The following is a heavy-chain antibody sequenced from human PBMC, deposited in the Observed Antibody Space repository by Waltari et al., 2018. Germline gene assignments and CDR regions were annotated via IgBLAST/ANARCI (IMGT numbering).Heavy chain of an antibody. CDR3: AKDRIYGPYYTFDS. Sequence: QVQLVESGGGEVQPGRSLRLSCAASGFTFSYYGMHWVRQAPGKGLEWVALISYDGSDISYADSVKARFTISRDNSKNTLYLQINGLSAEDTAVYYCAKDRIYGPYYTFDSWGQGTLVTVSS. V-gene: IGHV3-30*18. D-gene: IGHD4-17*01. CDR2: ISYDGSDI. CDR1: GFTFSYYG. J-gene: IGHJ4*02.